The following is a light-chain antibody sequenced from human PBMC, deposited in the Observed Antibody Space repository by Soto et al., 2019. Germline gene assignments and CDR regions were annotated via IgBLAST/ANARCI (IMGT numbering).Light chain of an antibody. Sequence: QSVLTQPPSASGTPGQRVTISCSGSSSNIGSNTVNWYRQLPGTAPKLLIYSNIQRPSGVPNRFSGSKSGTSASLAISGLQSEDEACYYCAAWDDSLTGWVFGGGTQLTVL. CDR1: SSNIGSNT. J-gene: IGLJ3*02. CDR3: AAWDDSLTGWV. V-gene: IGLV1-44*01. CDR2: SNI.